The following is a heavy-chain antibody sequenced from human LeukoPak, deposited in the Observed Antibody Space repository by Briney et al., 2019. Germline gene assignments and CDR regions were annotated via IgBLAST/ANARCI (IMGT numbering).Heavy chain of an antibody. CDR1: GFTLSSYA. V-gene: IGHV3-30-3*01. D-gene: IGHD6-13*01. Sequence: GRSLRLSCAASGFTLSSYAMHWVRQAPGKGLEWVAVISYDGSNKYYADSVKGRFTISRDNSKNTLYLQMNSLRAEDTAVYYCARDSFLVAAAGTGNLDYWGQGTLVTVSS. J-gene: IGHJ4*02. CDR3: ARDSFLVAAAGTGNLDY. CDR2: ISYDGSNK.